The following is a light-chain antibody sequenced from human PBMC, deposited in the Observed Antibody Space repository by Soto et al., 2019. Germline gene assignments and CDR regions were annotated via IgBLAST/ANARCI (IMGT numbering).Light chain of an antibody. V-gene: IGKV1-33*01. CDR3: QQYDNRPPFT. CDR2: DAS. CDR1: QDISNY. J-gene: IGKJ3*01. Sequence: DIQMTQSPSSLSASIGDRVTITCQASQDISNYLNWYQQKPGKAPKLLIYDASNLETGVPSRFSGSGSGTDFTFTTSSLQPEDISTYYCQQYDNRPPFTFGRGTKVDIK.